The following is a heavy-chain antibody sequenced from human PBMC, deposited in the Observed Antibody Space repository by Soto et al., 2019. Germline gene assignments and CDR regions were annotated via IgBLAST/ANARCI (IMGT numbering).Heavy chain of an antibody. D-gene: IGHD3-22*01. CDR1: GYTFSSYA. Sequence: QAQLVQSGAEVKKPGASVRVSCKATGYTFSSYAISWVRQAPGQGLEWLGWISPYSDETQYAKKTQGRVFMTIDRCARTAYLHRRSLRADDTAVYSCASGGCYDSSGARTYLYYGVNVWGQGTTVTVSS. J-gene: IGHJ6*02. CDR2: ISPYSDET. CDR3: ASGGCYDSSGARTYLYYGVNV. V-gene: IGHV1-18*01.